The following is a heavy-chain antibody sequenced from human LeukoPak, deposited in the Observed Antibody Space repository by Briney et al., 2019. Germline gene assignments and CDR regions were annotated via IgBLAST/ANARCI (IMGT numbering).Heavy chain of an antibody. J-gene: IGHJ4*02. Sequence: SSETLSLTCVVSGYFLSSSYYWGWIRQPSGKGLEWIGSVYHRGSTYYNQYLKGRHTISMDTSKSQFSLKLNSVTAADTAVYYCARHSETIVGSVDSWGQGALVTVSS. CDR3: ARHSETIVGSVDS. CDR2: VYHRGST. D-gene: IGHD3-3*01. CDR1: GYFLSSSYY. V-gene: IGHV4-38-2*01.